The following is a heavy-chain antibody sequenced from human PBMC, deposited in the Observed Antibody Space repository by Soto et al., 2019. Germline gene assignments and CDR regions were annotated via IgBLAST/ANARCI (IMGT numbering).Heavy chain of an antibody. Sequence: PSETLSLTCTVSGGSISSGGYYWSWIRQHPGKGLEWIGYIYYSGSTYYNPSLKSRVTISVDTSKNQFSLKLSSVTAADTAVYYRAMNGDSSGYDYEVGYFDYWGQGTLVTVSS. J-gene: IGHJ4*02. V-gene: IGHV4-31*03. CDR1: GGSISSGGYY. D-gene: IGHD3-22*01. CDR2: IYYSGST. CDR3: AMNGDSSGYDYEVGYFDY.